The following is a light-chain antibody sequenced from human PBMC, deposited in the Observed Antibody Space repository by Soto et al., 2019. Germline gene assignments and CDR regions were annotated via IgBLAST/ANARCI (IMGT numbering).Light chain of an antibody. CDR2: EVS. V-gene: IGLV2-14*03. CDR3: SSYTNTSTLV. CDR1: ASDLGAYKY. J-gene: IGLJ1*01. Sequence: QSALTQPASVSGSPGQSITISCTGTASDLGAYKYVSWYQQHPDKAPKLILYEVSRRPHGVXNRFYGSKYRNTASLTISGLLADDEADYASSSYTNTSTLVFRTGTNLTVL.